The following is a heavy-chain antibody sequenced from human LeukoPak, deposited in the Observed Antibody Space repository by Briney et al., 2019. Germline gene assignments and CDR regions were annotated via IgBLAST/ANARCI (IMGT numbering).Heavy chain of an antibody. CDR1: GGSISGFY. Sequence: SETLSLTCSVSGGSISGFYWSWIRQPPGKELQWIGSIFYSGSTNYNPSLKGRVTISVDTSKNQFSLKLSSVTAADTAVYYCARQRFLEWYFDYWGQGTLVTVSS. CDR3: ARQRFLEWYFDY. V-gene: IGHV4-59*08. CDR2: IFYSGST. J-gene: IGHJ4*02. D-gene: IGHD3-3*01.